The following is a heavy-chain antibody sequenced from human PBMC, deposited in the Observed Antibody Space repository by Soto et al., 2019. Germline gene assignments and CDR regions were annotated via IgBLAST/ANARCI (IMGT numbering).Heavy chain of an antibody. CDR2: INQSGST. D-gene: IGHD3-3*01. J-gene: IGHJ6*02. Sequence: SETLSLTCGVYGGAFSGYHWSWIRQAPGKKLEWIGEINQSGSTNYSPSLKSRVTMSVDTSKNQFSLKLSSVTAADTAVYYCARTLNYDFWSGYVSWKSYCYGMSVWGRGSTVTVSS. CDR3: ARTLNYDFWSGYVSWKSYCYGMSV. V-gene: IGHV4-34*01. CDR1: GGAFSGYH.